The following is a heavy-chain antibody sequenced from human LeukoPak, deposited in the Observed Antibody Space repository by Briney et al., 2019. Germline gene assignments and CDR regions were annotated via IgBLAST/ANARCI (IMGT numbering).Heavy chain of an antibody. V-gene: IGHV1-69*13. CDR3: ARGVVGATTGAYSFDY. Sequence: SVKVSCKASGGTFISYAISWVRQAPGQGLEWMGGIIPIFGTANYAQKFQGRVTIIADESTSTAYMELSSLRSEDTAVYYCARGVVGATTGAYSFDYWGRGTLVTVSS. D-gene: IGHD1-26*01. CDR1: GGTFISYA. CDR2: IIPIFGTA. J-gene: IGHJ4*02.